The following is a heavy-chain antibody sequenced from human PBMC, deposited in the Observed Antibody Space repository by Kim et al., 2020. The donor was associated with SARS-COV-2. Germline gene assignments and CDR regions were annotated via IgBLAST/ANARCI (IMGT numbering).Heavy chain of an antibody. Sequence: SVKVSCKASGGTFSSYAISWVRQAPGQGLEWMGGIIPIFGTANYAQKFQGRVTITADESTSTAYMELSSLRSEDTAVYYCARDQTRGYSSGLPGDYWGQGTLVTVSS. V-gene: IGHV1-69*13. J-gene: IGHJ4*02. CDR1: GGTFSSYA. CDR2: IIPIFGTA. D-gene: IGHD6-19*01. CDR3: ARDQTRGYSSGLPGDY.